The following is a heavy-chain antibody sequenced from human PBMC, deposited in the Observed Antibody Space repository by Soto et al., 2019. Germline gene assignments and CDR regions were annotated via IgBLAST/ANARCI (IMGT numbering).Heavy chain of an antibody. J-gene: IGHJ4*02. CDR2: INPSGGST. D-gene: IGHD3-22*01. V-gene: IGHV1-46*01. Sequence: ASVKVSCKASGYTFTSYYMHWVRQAPGQGLEWMGIINPSGGSTSYAQKFQGRVTMTRDTSTSTVCMELSSLRSEDTAVYYCAREQASRYYYDSSGYYWGLDYWGQGTLVTVSS. CDR3: AREQASRYYYDSSGYYWGLDY. CDR1: GYTFTSYY.